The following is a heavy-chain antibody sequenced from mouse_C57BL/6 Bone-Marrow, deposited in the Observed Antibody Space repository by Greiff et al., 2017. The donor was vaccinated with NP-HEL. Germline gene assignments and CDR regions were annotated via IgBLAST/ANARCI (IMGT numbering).Heavy chain of an antibody. J-gene: IGHJ3*01. CDR2: SRNKANDYTT. Sequence: EVQRVESGGGLVQSGRSLRLSCATSGFTFSDFYMEWVRQAQGKGLEWIAASRNKANDYTTEYSASVKGRFIVSRDTSQSILYLQMNALRAEDTAIYYCARDEYDGAFAYWGQGTLVTVSA. D-gene: IGHD2-14*01. CDR1: GFTFSDFY. V-gene: IGHV7-1*01. CDR3: ARDEYDGAFAY.